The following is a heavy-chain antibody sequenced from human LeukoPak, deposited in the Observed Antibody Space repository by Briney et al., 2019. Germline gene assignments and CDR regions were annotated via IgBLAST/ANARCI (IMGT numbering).Heavy chain of an antibody. Sequence: GGSLRLSCAASGFTFSSYSMNWVRQAPGKGLEWVSSISSSSSYIYYADSVKGRFTISRDNAKNSLYLQMRSLRAEDTAVYYCASDYSPHAFDIWGQGTMVTVSS. V-gene: IGHV3-21*01. CDR2: ISSSSSYI. CDR1: GFTFSSYS. J-gene: IGHJ3*02. D-gene: IGHD4-11*01. CDR3: ASDYSPHAFDI.